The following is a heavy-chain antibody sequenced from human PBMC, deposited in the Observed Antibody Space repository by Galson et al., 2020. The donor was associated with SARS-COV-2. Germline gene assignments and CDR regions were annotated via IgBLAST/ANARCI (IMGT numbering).Heavy chain of an antibody. D-gene: IGHD4-17*01. CDR1: GGSFSGYY. Sequence: SETLSLTCAVYGGSFSGYYWSWIRQPPGKGLEWIGEINHSGSTNYNPSLKSRVTISVDTSTNQFSRKLSSVTAADTAVYYCARGVTVTSFFRSHDYYGMDVWGQGTSVTVSS. CDR2: INHSGST. J-gene: IGHJ6*02. CDR3: ARGVTVTSFFRSHDYYGMDV. V-gene: IGHV4-34*01.